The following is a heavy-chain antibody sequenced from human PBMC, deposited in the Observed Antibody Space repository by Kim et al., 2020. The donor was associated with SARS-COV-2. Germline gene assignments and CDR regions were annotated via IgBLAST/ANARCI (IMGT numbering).Heavy chain of an antibody. CDR1: GGTFSSYA. V-gene: IGHV1-69*13. J-gene: IGHJ6*02. CDR2: IIPIFGTA. D-gene: IGHD5-12*01. Sequence: SVKVSCKASGGTFSSYAISWVRQAPGQGLEWMGGIIPIFGTANYAQKVQGRGTITADESTGTAYMELSSLRSEDTAVYYCARDGTGATRYYYGMDVWGQGTTVTVSS. CDR3: ARDGTGATRYYYGMDV.